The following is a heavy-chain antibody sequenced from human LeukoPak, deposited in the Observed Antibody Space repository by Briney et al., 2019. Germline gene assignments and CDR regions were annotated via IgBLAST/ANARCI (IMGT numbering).Heavy chain of an antibody. CDR2: IYTSGST. J-gene: IGHJ4*02. D-gene: IGHD3-3*01. Sequence: SETLSLTCTVSGGSISSYYWSWIRQPAGKGLEWIGRIYTSGSTNYNPSLKSRVTMSVDTSKNQFSLKLSSATAADTAVYYCARDSLTIFGVVPIDYWGQGTLVTVSS. CDR3: ARDSLTIFGVVPIDY. V-gene: IGHV4-4*07. CDR1: GGSISSYY.